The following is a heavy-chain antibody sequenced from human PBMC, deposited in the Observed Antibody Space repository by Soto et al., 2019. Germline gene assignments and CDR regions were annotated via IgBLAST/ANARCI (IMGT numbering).Heavy chain of an antibody. CDR1: GFTFSSHA. J-gene: IGHJ5*02. CDR3: AKAGGLCGGSSCYPNWFGP. Sequence: EELLLESGGGLVQPGGSLRLSCAASGFTFSSHAMSWVRQAPGKGLEWVSGVTSTSVSTYYADSVKGRFTVSRDNSKNTLYLQMNSLRADDTATYYCAKAGGLCGGSSCYPNWFGPWGQGTLVTVSS. D-gene: IGHD6-13*01. CDR2: VTSTSVST. V-gene: IGHV3-23*01.